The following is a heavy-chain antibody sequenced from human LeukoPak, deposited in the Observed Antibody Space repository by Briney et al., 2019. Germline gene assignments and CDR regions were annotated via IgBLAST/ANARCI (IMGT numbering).Heavy chain of an antibody. J-gene: IGHJ4*02. D-gene: IGHD3-22*01. V-gene: IGHV3-53*01. Sequence: PGGSLRLSCAASGFTVSSNYMSWVRQAPGKGLEWVSVIYSGGNTYYADSVKGRFTISRDKSKNTLYLQMNSLRAEDTAVYYCARAVSSGYDPFDYWGQGTLVTVSS. CDR1: GFTVSSNY. CDR2: IYSGGNT. CDR3: ARAVSSGYDPFDY.